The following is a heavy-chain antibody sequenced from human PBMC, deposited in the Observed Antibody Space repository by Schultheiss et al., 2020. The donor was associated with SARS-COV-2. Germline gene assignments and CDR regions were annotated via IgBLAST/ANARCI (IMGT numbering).Heavy chain of an antibody. CDR2: IYYSGST. CDR1: GGSISSYY. J-gene: IGHJ4*02. D-gene: IGHD3-22*01. Sequence: SETLSLTCTVSGGSISSYYWSWTRQPPGKGLEWIGYIYYSGSTYYNPSLKSRVTISVDTSKNQFSLKLSSVTAADTAVYYCARSPSRTTITMIVAEGYYFDYWGQGTLVTVSS. V-gene: IGHV4-59*06. CDR3: ARSPSRTTITMIVAEGYYFDY.